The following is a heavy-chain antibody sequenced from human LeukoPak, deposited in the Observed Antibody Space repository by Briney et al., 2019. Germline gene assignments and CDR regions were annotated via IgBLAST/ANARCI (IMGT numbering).Heavy chain of an antibody. V-gene: IGHV4-39*01. Sequence: SETLSLTGTVSGGSISSSSYYWGLIRQPPGKGLEWIGSIDYSGSTYYNPSLRSRVTISVDTSKNQFSLKLSSVTAADTAVYYCARSLASRYYFDYWGQGTLVTVSS. CDR1: GGSISSSSYY. D-gene: IGHD5-12*01. CDR3: ARSLASRYYFDY. CDR2: IDYSGST. J-gene: IGHJ4*02.